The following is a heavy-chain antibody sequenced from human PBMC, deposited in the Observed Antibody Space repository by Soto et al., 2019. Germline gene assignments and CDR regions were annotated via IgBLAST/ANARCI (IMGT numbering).Heavy chain of an antibody. J-gene: IGHJ4*02. V-gene: IGHV3-7*01. Sequence: GGSLRLSCAASGFTFSSYWMNWVRQAPGKGLEWVANINQDGNEDNLLDSVKGRFTISRDNAKNSLFLQVNSLRVDDTAVYYCARTGDGHHDFLDYWGKGALVTVSS. CDR2: INQDGNED. D-gene: IGHD1-1*01. CDR3: ARTGDGHHDFLDY. CDR1: GFTFSSYW.